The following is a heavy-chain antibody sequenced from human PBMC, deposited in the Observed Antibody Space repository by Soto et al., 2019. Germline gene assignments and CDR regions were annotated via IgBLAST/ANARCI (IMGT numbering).Heavy chain of an antibody. V-gene: IGHV3-73*01. D-gene: IGHD5-18*01. CDR1: GFTFSGSS. CDR3: TSDTARVYYGMDV. J-gene: IGHJ6*02. Sequence: GGSLRLSCAASGFTFSGSSMHWVRQASGKGLEWVGRIRTEANSYATAYAASVKGRFTISRDDSKNTAYLQMNSLKTEDTAVYYCTSDTARVYYGMDVWGQGTTVTVSS. CDR2: IRTEANSYAT.